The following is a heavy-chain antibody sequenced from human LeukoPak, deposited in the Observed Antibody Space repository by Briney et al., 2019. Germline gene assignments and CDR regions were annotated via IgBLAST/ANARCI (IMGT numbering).Heavy chain of an antibody. CDR1: GFTFSSHG. D-gene: IGHD3-9*01. V-gene: IGHV3-23*01. Sequence: GKSLRLSCVASGFTFSSHGMNWVRQAPGKGLEWVSGIIPSGHTTYYADSVRGRFTIPRDNSRNTVYLQMNSLRAEDTAVYYCAKDGGEYYDILTGYYPRLYYMDVWGKGTTVTISS. CDR2: IIPSGHTT. J-gene: IGHJ6*03. CDR3: AKDGGEYYDILTGYYPRLYYMDV.